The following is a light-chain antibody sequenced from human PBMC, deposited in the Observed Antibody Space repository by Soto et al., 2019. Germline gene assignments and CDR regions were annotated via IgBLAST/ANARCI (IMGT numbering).Light chain of an antibody. CDR1: SSDVGSYNR. Sequence: QSALTQPPSVSRSPGQSVTISCTGTSSDVGSYNRVSWYQQPPGTAPKLMIYEVSNRPSGVPDRFSGSKSGNTASLTISGLQAEDEADYYCSSYTSSSTFYVFGTGTQLTVL. CDR2: EVS. J-gene: IGLJ1*01. CDR3: SSYTSSSTFYV. V-gene: IGLV2-18*02.